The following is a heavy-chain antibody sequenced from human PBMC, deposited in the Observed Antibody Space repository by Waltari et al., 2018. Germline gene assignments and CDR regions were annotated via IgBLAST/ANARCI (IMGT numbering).Heavy chain of an antibody. V-gene: IGHV3-30*18. CDR3: AKAGVSSQYYFDY. CDR1: GFTFSSYG. D-gene: IGHD6-19*01. CDR2: ISYDGSNK. J-gene: IGHJ4*02. Sequence: QVQLVESGGGVVQPGRSLRLSCAASGFTFSSYGMPWVRQAPGKGLEWVAVISYDGSNKYYADSVKGRFTISRDNSKNTLYLQMNSLRAEDTAVYYCAKAGVSSQYYFDYWGQGTLVTVSS.